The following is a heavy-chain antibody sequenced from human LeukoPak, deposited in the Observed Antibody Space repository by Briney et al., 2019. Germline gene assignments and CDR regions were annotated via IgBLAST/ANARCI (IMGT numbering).Heavy chain of an antibody. V-gene: IGHV3-30*18. CDR2: ISYDGSNK. CDR1: GFTFSSYG. CDR3: AKDYNYYFDSSVYYYFDY. D-gene: IGHD3-22*01. J-gene: IGHJ4*02. Sequence: GRSLRLSCAASGFTFSSYGMHWVRQAPGKGLEWVAVISYDGSNKYYPDSVKGRFTISRDNSKNTLYLQMSSPRAEDTAIYYCAKDYNYYFDSSVYYYFDYWGQGSLVTVSS.